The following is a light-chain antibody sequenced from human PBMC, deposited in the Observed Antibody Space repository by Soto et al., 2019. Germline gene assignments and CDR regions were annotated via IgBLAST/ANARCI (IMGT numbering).Light chain of an antibody. J-gene: IGLJ1*01. V-gene: IGLV2-18*02. CDR2: EVS. CDR3: NSDTGCSTYG. Sequence: QSALTQPPSVSGSPGQSVAISCTGTSSDVGSYNRVSWYQQPPGAAPKLMIYEVSNRPSGVPDRFSGSKSGNTASLTISGLQAEDEAGYDCNSDTGCSTYGFGTGTKVTGL. CDR1: SSDVGSYNR.